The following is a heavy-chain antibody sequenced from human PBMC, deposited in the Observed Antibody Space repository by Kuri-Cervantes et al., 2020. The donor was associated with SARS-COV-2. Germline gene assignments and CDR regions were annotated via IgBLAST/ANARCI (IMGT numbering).Heavy chain of an antibody. Sequence: GGSLRLSCAASGFTFSIYGMNWVRQAPGKGLEWVSAISGSGSRTYYADSVKGRFTISRDNSKNTLYLQMNSLRAEDTAVYYCANMYYDFWSGFHPYHQATNWFDPWGQGTLVTVSS. J-gene: IGHJ5*02. CDR3: ANMYYDFWSGFHPYHQATNWFDP. CDR1: GFTFSIYG. V-gene: IGHV3-23*01. D-gene: IGHD3-3*01. CDR2: ISGSGSRT.